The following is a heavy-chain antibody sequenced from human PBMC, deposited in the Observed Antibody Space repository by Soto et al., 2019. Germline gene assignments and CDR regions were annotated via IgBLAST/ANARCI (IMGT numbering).Heavy chain of an antibody. CDR1: GYSFTSYW. V-gene: IGHV5-51*03. J-gene: IGHJ5*02. Sequence: EVPLVQSGAEVKKPGESLKISCKGSGYSFTSYWIGWVRQMPGKGLEWMGIIYPGDSDTRYSPSFQGQVTISADKSISTAYLQWSSLKASDTAMYYCARRVMTTVTTDNWFDPWGQGTLVTVSS. CDR3: ARRVMTTVTTDNWFDP. CDR2: IYPGDSDT. D-gene: IGHD4-17*01.